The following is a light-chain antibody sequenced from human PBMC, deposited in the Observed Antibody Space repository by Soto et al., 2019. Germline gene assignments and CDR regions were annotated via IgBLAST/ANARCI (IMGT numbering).Light chain of an antibody. CDR2: AAS. CDR1: QSISNY. J-gene: IGKJ1*01. Sequence: DIQMTQSPSSLSASVGDRVTITCRASQSISNYLNWYQQKPGKAPKLLIYAASSLQGGVPPRFSGSGSGTYFTLTISSLQPEDFATYYCQQSYSSPETFGQGTKVEV. CDR3: QQSYSSPET. V-gene: IGKV1-39*01.